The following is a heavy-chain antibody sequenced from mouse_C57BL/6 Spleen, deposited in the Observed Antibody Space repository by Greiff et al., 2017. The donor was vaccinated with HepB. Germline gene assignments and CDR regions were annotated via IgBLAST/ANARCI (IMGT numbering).Heavy chain of an antibody. CDR3: ARGSYAMDY. CDR1: GFTFSDYG. CDR2: ISSGSSTI. J-gene: IGHJ4*01. V-gene: IGHV5-17*01. Sequence: EVQLQQSGGGLVKPGGSLKLSCAASGFTFSDYGMHWVRQAPEKGLEWVAYISSGSSTIDYADTVKGRFTISRDNAKNTLFLQMTSLRSEDTAMYYCARGSYAMDYWGQGTSVTVSS.